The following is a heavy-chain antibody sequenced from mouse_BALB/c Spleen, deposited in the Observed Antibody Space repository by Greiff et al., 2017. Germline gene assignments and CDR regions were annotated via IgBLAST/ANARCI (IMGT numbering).Heavy chain of an antibody. D-gene: IGHD2-14*01. V-gene: IGHV1-4*01. Sequence: VQLQESGAELARPGASVKMSCKASGYTFTSYTMHWVKQRPGQGLEWIGYINPSSGYTNYNQKFKDKATFTADKSSSTAYMQLSSLTSEDSAVYYCARGEVRRGTWFAYWGQGTLVTVSA. CDR2: INPSSGYT. J-gene: IGHJ3*01. CDR1: GYTFTSYT. CDR3: ARGEVRRGTWFAY.